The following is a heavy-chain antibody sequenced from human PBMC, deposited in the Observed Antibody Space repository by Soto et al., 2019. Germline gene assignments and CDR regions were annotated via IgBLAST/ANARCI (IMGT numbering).Heavy chain of an antibody. CDR3: ARARYVLVSATHEDADYALDV. CDR1: GFTFSSYA. V-gene: IGHV3-23*04. D-gene: IGHD3-3*02. CDR2: ISGSGGST. Sequence: EVQLVESGGGLVQPGGSLRLSCAVSGFTFSSYAMSWVRQAPGKGLEWVSAISGSGGSTYYADSVKGRFTISRDNSKNTLYLQMKKHTVEAKDEYECARARYVLVSATHEDADYALDVGGQGTPVTVSS. J-gene: IGHJ6*02.